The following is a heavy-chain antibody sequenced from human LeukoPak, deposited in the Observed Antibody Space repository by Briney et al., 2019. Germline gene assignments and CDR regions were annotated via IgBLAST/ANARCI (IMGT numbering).Heavy chain of an antibody. CDR1: GFTFSSYA. V-gene: IGHV3-30*18. CDR2: ISYDGSNK. CDR3: AKDRWELLLAPGPVDY. Sequence: GGSLRLFCAASGFTFSSYAMSWVRQAPGKGLEWVALISYDGSNKYYADSVKGRFTISRDNSKNTLYLQMNSLRAEDTAVYYCAKDRWELLLAPGPVDYWGQGTLVTVSS. D-gene: IGHD1-26*01. J-gene: IGHJ4*02.